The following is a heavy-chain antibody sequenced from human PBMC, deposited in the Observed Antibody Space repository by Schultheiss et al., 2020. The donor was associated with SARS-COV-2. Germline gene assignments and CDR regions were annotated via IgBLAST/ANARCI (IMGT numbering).Heavy chain of an antibody. CDR2: INHRGST. CDR1: GGPFSNYA. Sequence: SETLSLTCAVYGGPFSNYAWTWIRQSPGKGLEWIGDINHRGSTNYNPSLRSRVTISVDTSKNQFSLKLNSVTAADTAVYYCTRGAPGHWGQGTLVTVSS. J-gene: IGHJ1*01. CDR3: TRGAPGH. V-gene: IGHV4-34*01.